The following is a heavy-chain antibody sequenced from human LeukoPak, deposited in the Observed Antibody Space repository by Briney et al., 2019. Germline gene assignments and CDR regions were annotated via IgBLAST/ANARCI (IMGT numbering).Heavy chain of an antibody. Sequence: SETLSLTCNASGGSISSYYWSWIRQPPGKGLEWIGYIYYSGSTYYNPSLKSRVTISVDTSKNQFSLKLSSVTAADTAVYYCARDVSGSYLAYYYYYMDVWGKGTTVTVSS. CDR2: IYYSGST. D-gene: IGHD1-26*01. CDR3: ARDVSGSYLAYYYYYMDV. CDR1: GGSISSYY. J-gene: IGHJ6*03. V-gene: IGHV4-59*12.